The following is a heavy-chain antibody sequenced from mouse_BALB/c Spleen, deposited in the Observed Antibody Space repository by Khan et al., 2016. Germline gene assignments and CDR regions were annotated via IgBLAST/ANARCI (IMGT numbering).Heavy chain of an antibody. CDR3: ARTARIKY. Sequence: EVQLQESGPGLVKPSQSLSLTCTVTGYSITSGYGWNWIRQFPGNKLEWMGYIRYSGSTNYNPSLKSRISITRDTSKNQFIRQLNSGTTEDTATYYCARTARIKYWGQGTTLTGSS. D-gene: IGHD1-2*01. CDR2: IRYSGST. J-gene: IGHJ2*01. CDR1: GYSITSGYG. V-gene: IGHV3-1*02.